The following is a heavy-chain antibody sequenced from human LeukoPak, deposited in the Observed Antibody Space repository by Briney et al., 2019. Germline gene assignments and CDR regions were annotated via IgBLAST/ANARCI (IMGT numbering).Heavy chain of an antibody. CDR1: GFTFSSYV. CDR2: IRQNGGEE. J-gene: IGHJ3*02. CDR3: ARWNDAFDI. Sequence: GGSLRLSCAASGFTFSSYVMSWVRQAPGKGLEWVANIRQNGGEECCVDSVKRRFTNSRENAKNSLYLQMPSLRAEDTAIYYCARWNDAFDIWGQGTMVTVSS. V-gene: IGHV3-7*01. D-gene: IGHD1-1*01.